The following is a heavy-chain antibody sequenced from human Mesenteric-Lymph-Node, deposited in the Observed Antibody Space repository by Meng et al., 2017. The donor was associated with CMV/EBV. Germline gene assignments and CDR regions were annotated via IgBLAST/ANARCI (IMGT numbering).Heavy chain of an antibody. J-gene: IGHJ4*02. Sequence: QVQLVQSGAEVKKPGASVKVSCKASGYTFISFDINWVRQATGQGPEWMGWMNPNSGNTGYAQKFQGRVTLTRDTSISTAYMELSSLRSEDTAVYYCARGPSYSSGFPDCWGQGTLVTVSS. CDR3: ARGPSYSSGFPDC. CDR1: GYTFISFD. V-gene: IGHV1-8*02. D-gene: IGHD6-19*01. CDR2: MNPNSGNT.